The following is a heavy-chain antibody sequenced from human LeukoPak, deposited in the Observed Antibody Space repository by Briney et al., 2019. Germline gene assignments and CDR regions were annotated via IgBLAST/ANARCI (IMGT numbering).Heavy chain of an antibody. CDR2: ISSSGYTI. Sequence: GGSLRLSCAASGFTFSSYEMNWVRQAPGKGLEWISYISSSGYTIYYADSVKGRFTISRDNAKNSLYLQMNSLRAEDTAVYYCARDLWGAMDYWGQGTLVTVSP. D-gene: IGHD3-16*01. J-gene: IGHJ4*02. CDR3: ARDLWGAMDY. V-gene: IGHV3-48*03. CDR1: GFTFSSYE.